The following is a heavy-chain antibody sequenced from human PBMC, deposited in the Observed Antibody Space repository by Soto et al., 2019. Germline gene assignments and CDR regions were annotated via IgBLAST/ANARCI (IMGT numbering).Heavy chain of an antibody. D-gene: IGHD3-22*01. CDR3: ARVQYYYASSCYYSGKFDFYSGMDV. CDR2: ISSSSSYI. V-gene: IGHV3-21*01. J-gene: IGHJ6*02. CDR1: GFTFSSYS. Sequence: GGSLRLSCAASGFTFSSYSMNWVRQAPGKGLEWVSSISSSSSYIYYADSVKGRFTTSRDDAKNSLYLQMNSLRAEDTAVYYCARVQYYYASSCYYSGKFDFYSGMDVWGQGTKVTVSS.